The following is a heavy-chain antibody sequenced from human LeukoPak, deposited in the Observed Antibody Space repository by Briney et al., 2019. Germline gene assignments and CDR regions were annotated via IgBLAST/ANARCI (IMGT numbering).Heavy chain of an antibody. J-gene: IGHJ4*02. D-gene: IGHD3-9*01. CDR3: ARGVLDILTGYYHFDY. CDR2: IYYSGST. V-gene: IGHV4-59*01. CDR1: GGSISSYY. Sequence: SETLSLTCTVSGGSISSYYWSWIRQPPGKGLEWIGYIYYSGSTNYNPSLKSRVTISVDTSKNQFSLKLSSVTAADTAVYYCARGVLDILTGYYHFDYWGQGTLVTVSS.